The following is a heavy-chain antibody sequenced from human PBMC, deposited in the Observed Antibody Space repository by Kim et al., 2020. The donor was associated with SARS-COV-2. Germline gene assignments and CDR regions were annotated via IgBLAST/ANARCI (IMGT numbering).Heavy chain of an antibody. CDR1: GFTFSDDA. CDR2: ISRGGSTT. J-gene: IGHJ4*02. D-gene: IGHD3-16*01. V-gene: IGHV3-23*01. Sequence: GGSLRLSCAGSGFTFSDDALAWVRHAPGKGLEWVAAISRGGSTTYYADSLKVRFIISRDNSKNTIYLQMQSLRADDTAVYYCAKPAPGWIDDYVWGSYRPFASWGQGTLVTVTT. CDR3: AKPAPGWIDDYVWGSYRPFAS.